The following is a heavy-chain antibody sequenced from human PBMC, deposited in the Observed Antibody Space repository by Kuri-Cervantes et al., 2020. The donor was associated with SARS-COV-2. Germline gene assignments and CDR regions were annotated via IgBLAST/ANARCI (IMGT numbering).Heavy chain of an antibody. J-gene: IGHJ4*02. D-gene: IGHD6-13*01. CDR1: GFTFSSYA. Sequence: GGSLRLSCAASGFTFSSYAMHWVRQAPGKGLGWVAVISYDGSNKYYADSVKGRFTISRDNSKNTLYLQMNSLRAEDTAVYYCARGLIAAAGYFDYWGQGTLVTVSS. V-gene: IGHV3-30-3*01. CDR3: ARGLIAAAGYFDY. CDR2: ISYDGSNK.